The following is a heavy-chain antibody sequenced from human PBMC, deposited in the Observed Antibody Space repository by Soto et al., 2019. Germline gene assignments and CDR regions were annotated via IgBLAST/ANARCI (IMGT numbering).Heavy chain of an antibody. CDR1: GFTFSSYA. CDR3: ARVPHRFRSSSNYI. D-gene: IGHD6-6*01. Sequence: GGSLRLSCAASGFTFSSYAMTWVRRAPGKGLEWVSSISASGGGTFYADSVKGRFTISRDSSKNTLYLQMSSLRADDTAMYYCARVPHRFRSSSNYIWGQGTLVTVSS. CDR2: ISASGGGT. J-gene: IGHJ4*02. V-gene: IGHV3-23*01.